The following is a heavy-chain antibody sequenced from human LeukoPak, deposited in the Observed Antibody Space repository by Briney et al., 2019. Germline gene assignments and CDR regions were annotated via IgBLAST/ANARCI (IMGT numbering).Heavy chain of an antibody. Sequence: GGSLRLSCAASGFTFSSYAMHWVRQAPSKGLEWVAVISYDGSNKYYADSVKGRFTISRDNSKDTLYLQMNSLRGEDTAVYYCARVCSSTSCYLGVRGDYWGQGTLVTVSS. CDR2: ISYDGSNK. V-gene: IGHV3-30-3*01. J-gene: IGHJ4*02. CDR3: ARVCSSTSCYLGVRGDY. CDR1: GFTFSSYA. D-gene: IGHD2-2*01.